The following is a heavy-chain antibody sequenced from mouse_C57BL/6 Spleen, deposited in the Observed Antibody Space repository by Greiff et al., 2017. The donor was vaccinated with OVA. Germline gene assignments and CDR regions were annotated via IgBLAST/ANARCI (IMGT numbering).Heavy chain of an antibody. V-gene: IGHV1-39*01. CDR3: AREGNYGYDRGVYFDY. D-gene: IGHD2-2*01. J-gene: IGHJ2*01. Sequence: EVKLQQSGPELVKPGASVKISCKASGYSFTDYNMNWVKQSNGKSLEWIGVINPNYGTTSYNQKFKGKATLTVDQSSSTAYMQLNSLTSEDSAVYYCAREGNYGYDRGVYFDYWGQGTTLTVSS. CDR1: GYSFTDYN. CDR2: INPNYGTT.